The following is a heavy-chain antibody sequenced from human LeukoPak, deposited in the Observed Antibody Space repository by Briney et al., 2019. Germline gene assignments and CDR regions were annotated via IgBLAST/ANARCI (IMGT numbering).Heavy chain of an antibody. J-gene: IGHJ4*02. D-gene: IGHD6-6*01. CDR3: VRWATSFDL. CDR2: IKQDGSER. V-gene: IGHV3-7*01. CDR1: GFTFSNYW. Sequence: GGSLRLSCAASGFTFSNYWMSWVRQAPGKGLEWTADIKQDGSERHYVDSVPGRFTISRDNAKNSLYLQINSLGAEDTAVYYCVRWATSFDLWGQGILVTVSS.